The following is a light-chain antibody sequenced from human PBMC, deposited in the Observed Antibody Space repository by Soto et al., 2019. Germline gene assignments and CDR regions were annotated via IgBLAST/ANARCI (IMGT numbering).Light chain of an antibody. J-gene: IGLJ1*01. V-gene: IGLV2-14*01. CDR2: DVT. CDR3: SSYISSSTYA. CDR1: SSDVGGYDF. Sequence: QSALTQPASVSGSPGQSITISCTGTSSDVGGYDFVSWNQQHPGKAPKLMIYDVTNRPSGVSNRFSGSKSGNTASLTISGLQAEDEADYYCSSYISSSTYAFGTGTKLTVL.